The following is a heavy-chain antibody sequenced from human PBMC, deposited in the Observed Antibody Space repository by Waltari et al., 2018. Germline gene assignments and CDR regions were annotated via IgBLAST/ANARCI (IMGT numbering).Heavy chain of an antibody. D-gene: IGHD6-6*01. CDR1: GFTFSRSA. V-gene: IGHV3-23*01. J-gene: IGHJ4*02. Sequence: EVQLLESGGGLVQPGGSLRLSCAASGFTFSRSALTWVREAPGKGLAWVSAISGSGGSTYYADSVKGRFTISRDNSKNTLYLQMNSLRAEDTAVYYCAKTADSSSSSFEDWGQGTLVTVSS. CDR3: AKTADSSSSSFED. CDR2: ISGSGGST.